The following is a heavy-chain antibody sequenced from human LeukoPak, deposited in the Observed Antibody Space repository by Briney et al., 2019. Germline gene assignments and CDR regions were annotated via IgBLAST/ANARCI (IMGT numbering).Heavy chain of an antibody. V-gene: IGHV3-23*01. CDR3: VNASAASCYDRGDY. CDR1: GFTFSSYA. CDR2: ISNSGDGT. J-gene: IGHJ4*02. D-gene: IGHD2-2*01. Sequence: PGGSLRLSCAASGFTFSSYAMSWVRQAPGKGLEWVSAISNSGDGTYYADSVKGRFTISRDNSKNTLYLQMNSLRAEDTAVYYCVNASAASCYDRGDYWGQGTLVTVSS.